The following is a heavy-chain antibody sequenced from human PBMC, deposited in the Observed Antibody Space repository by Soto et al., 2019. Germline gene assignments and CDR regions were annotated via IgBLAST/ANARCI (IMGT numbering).Heavy chain of an antibody. CDR3: ARQYSSSEFFLP. Sequence: PSETLSLTCAVSGYSISSGYYWGWIRQPPGKGLEWIGSIYHTGNTYYNPSLKSRVTISVDTSRNQFSFRLSSVTAADTAVYYCARQYSSSEFFLPWGQGTLLTV. D-gene: IGHD6-6*01. CDR1: GYSISSGYY. J-gene: IGHJ5*02. CDR2: IYHTGNT. V-gene: IGHV4-38-2*01.